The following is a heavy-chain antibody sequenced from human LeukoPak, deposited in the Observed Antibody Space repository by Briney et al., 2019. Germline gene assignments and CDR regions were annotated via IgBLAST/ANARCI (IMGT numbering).Heavy chain of an antibody. V-gene: IGHV3-53*01. Sequence: GGSLRLSCAASGFTVSSNYMSWVRQAPGKGLEWVSVIYSGGSTYYADSVKGRFTISRDNSKNTLYLQMNSLRAEGTAVYYCAREVPYYYDSSGYYDGWGQGTLVTVSS. CDR3: AREVPYYYDSSGYYDG. CDR2: IYSGGST. D-gene: IGHD3-22*01. CDR1: GFTVSSNY. J-gene: IGHJ4*02.